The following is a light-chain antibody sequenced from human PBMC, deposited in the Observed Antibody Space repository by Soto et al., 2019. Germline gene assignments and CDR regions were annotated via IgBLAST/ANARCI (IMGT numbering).Light chain of an antibody. CDR2: DVS. V-gene: IGLV2-14*01. CDR3: SSYTSSSTVV. CDR1: SSDVGGYNY. Sequence: QSARTQPASVSGSPGQSITDSCTGTSSDVGGYNYVSWYQQHPGKAPKLMIYDVSNRPSGVSNRFSGSKSGNTASLTISGLQAEDEADYYCSSYTSSSTVVFGGGTKLTVL. J-gene: IGLJ2*01.